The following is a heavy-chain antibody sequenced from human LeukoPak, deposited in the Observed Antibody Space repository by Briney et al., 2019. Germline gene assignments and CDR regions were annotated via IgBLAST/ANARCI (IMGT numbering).Heavy chain of an antibody. D-gene: IGHD6-19*01. CDR1: GFTFSSYG. CDR2: IRYDGSNK. J-gene: IGHJ4*02. Sequence: GGSLRLSCAASGFTFSSYGMHWVRHAPGKGLEWVAFIRYDGSNKYYADSVKGRFTISRDNSKNTLYLQMNSLRAEDTAVYYCAKDLYSSGWYGNGMDYWGQGTLVTVSS. V-gene: IGHV3-30*02. CDR3: AKDLYSSGWYGNGMDY.